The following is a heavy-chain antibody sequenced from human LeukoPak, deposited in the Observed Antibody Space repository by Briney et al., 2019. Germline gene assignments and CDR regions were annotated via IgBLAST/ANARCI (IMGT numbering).Heavy chain of an antibody. V-gene: IGHV3-21*01. CDR1: GLTFSSYS. Sequence: PGGSLRLSCAASGLTFSSYSMNWVRQAPGKGLEWISSISSSSSYIYYADSVKGRFTISRDNAKNSLYLQMNSLRAEDTAVYYCAREVIVGATRGFDYWGQGTLVTVSS. CDR3: AREVIVGATRGFDY. D-gene: IGHD1-26*01. CDR2: ISSSSSYI. J-gene: IGHJ4*02.